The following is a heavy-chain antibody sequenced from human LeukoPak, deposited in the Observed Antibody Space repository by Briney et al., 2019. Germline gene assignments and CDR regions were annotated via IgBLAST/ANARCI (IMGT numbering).Heavy chain of an antibody. Sequence: GRSLRLSCAASGSTFSSYGMHWVRQAPGKGLEWVAVISHEGSNKYYADSVKGRFTISRDNSKNTLYLQMNSLRAEDTAVYYCARDRRLLWFGEPYAMDVWGQGTTVTVSS. J-gene: IGHJ6*02. D-gene: IGHD3-10*01. V-gene: IGHV3-30*03. CDR1: GSTFSSYG. CDR2: ISHEGSNK. CDR3: ARDRRLLWFGEPYAMDV.